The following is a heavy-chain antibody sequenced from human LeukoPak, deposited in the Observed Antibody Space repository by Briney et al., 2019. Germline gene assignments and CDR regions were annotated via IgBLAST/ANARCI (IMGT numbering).Heavy chain of an antibody. D-gene: IGHD3-22*01. CDR2: INPNGGGT. V-gene: IGHV1-2*02. J-gene: IGHJ4*02. CDR3: ARDLPEYYDNRGYPYSPFDY. Sequence: GASVKVSCKASGYIFIDYYMHWVRQAPGQGLEWMGWINPNGGGTNYAQKFQGRVTMTRDTSISTVYMELSSLRSDDTALYYCARDLPEYYDNRGYPYSPFDYWGQGTLVTVSS. CDR1: GYIFIDYY.